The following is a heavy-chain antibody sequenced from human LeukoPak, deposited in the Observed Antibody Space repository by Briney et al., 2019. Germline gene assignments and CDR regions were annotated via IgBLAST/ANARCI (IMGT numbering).Heavy chain of an antibody. D-gene: IGHD6-13*01. J-gene: IGHJ4*02. V-gene: IGHV3-33*06. CDR2: RWYDGSYK. CDR1: GFTFSNYG. Sequence: GGSLRLSCAASGFTFSNYGMHWVRQAPGKGLDWVAVRWYDGSYKYYADSVKGRLTISRDNSKNTLYLQMNSLRAEDTAVYYCAKVVQYTASTGTGLDYWGQGTLVTVSS. CDR3: AKVVQYTASTGTGLDY.